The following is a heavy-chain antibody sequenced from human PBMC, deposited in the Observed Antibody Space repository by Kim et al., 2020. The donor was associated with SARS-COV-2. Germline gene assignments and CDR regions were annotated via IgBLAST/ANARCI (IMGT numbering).Heavy chain of an antibody. D-gene: IGHD3-9*01. J-gene: IGHJ4*02. Sequence: GGSLRLSCAASGFTFSRYWMSWVRQAPGKGLEWVAKIKQDGSEKYYVESVKGRFTISRDNGNNLLYLEMSSLRAEDTAVYYCARDETYYDILIGYYTRNYFDYWGQGTLVTVSS. CDR3: ARDETYYDILIGYYTRNYFDY. V-gene: IGHV3-7*03. CDR2: IKQDGSEK. CDR1: GFTFSRYW.